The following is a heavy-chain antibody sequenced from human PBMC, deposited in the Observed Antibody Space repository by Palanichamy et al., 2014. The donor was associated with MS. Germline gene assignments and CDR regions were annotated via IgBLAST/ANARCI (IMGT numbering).Heavy chain of an antibody. D-gene: IGHD3-22*01. CDR1: GFTFSTYS. V-gene: IGHV3-48*01. Sequence: EVQLVESGGGLVQPGGSLRLSCAASGFTFSTYSMNWVRQAPGKGLEWVSYISSSSNTIYYADSVKGRFAISRDNAKNSLYLQMNSLRAEDTAVYYCARVGGMFDTSNYFYYWGQGTLVTVAS. CDR3: ARVGGMFDTSNYFYY. CDR2: ISSSSNTI. J-gene: IGHJ4*02.